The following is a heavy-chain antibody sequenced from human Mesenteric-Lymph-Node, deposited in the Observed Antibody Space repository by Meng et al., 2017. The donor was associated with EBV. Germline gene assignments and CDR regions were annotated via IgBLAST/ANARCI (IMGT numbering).Heavy chain of an antibody. CDR3: AKAEGGTYPPFDS. Sequence: GQRPDVGPGLVKPSPTSSLTCAVYGGSISGGTDFWSWIRQPPGKGLEWIGYIYYSGDTNYNPSLQSRVTISVDKSKNQFSLKLISVTAADTAIYYCAKAEGGTYPPFDSWGQGTLVTVSS. CDR1: GGSISGGTDF. CDR2: IYYSGDT. J-gene: IGHJ4*02. D-gene: IGHD1-7*01. V-gene: IGHV4-30-4*01.